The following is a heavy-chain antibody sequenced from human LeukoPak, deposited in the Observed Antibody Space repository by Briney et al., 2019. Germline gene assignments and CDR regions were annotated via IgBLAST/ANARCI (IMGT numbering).Heavy chain of an antibody. V-gene: IGHV3-9*01. D-gene: IGHD3-22*01. CDR1: GFTFDDYT. J-gene: IGHJ6*03. CDR3: ARDGGSGYSTYYYYYYMDV. Sequence: PGRSLRLSCAASGFTFDDYTMHWVRQAPGKGLEWVSGISWNSGSIGYADSVKGRFTISRDNAKNSLYLQMNSLRAEDTAVYYCARDGGSGYSTYYYYYYMDVWGKGTTVTVSS. CDR2: ISWNSGSI.